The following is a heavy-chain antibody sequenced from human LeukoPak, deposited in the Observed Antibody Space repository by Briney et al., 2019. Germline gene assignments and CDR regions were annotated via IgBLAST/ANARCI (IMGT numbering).Heavy chain of an antibody. CDR3: ARLRVIVAYSDYFDY. D-gene: IGHD5-12*01. V-gene: IGHV4-34*01. CDR1: GGSFSGYY. CDR2: INHSGST. Sequence: SETLSLTCAVYGGSFSGYYWSWIRQPPGKGLEWIGEINHSGSTNYNPSLKSRVTISVDTSKNQFSLKPSSVTAADTAVYYCARLRVIVAYSDYFDYWGQGTLVTVSS. J-gene: IGHJ4*02.